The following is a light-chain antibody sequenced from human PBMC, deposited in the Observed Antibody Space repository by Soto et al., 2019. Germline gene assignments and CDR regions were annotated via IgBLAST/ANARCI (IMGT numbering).Light chain of an antibody. V-gene: IGKV1-5*03. J-gene: IGKJ1*01. CDR1: QSISGL. Sequence: DIQMTQSPSTLSASVGDRVTITCRASQSISGLLAWYQHKPGKAPKLLIYKASGLDSGVPSRLIGSGSGTEFTLTINGLQPDDFASYYRQQYYSLWTFGQGTKVDIK. CDR2: KAS. CDR3: QQYYSLWT.